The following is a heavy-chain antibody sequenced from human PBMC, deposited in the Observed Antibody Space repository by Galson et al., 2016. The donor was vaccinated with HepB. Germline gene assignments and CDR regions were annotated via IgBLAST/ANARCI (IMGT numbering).Heavy chain of an antibody. D-gene: IGHD4-17*01. J-gene: IGHJ6*02. CDR1: GFAFSGHA. CDR2: ISSGSSHI. Sequence: SLRLSCAASGFAFSGHAMSWVRQAPGKGLEWVSVISSGSSHIYYADSVNGRFTISRDNPKNSLYLEINSLRAEDTAAYYCVRGLSTVITLATDYNYYGMDVWGQGTTVTVSS. CDR3: VRGLSTVITLATDYNYYGMDV. V-gene: IGHV3-21*06.